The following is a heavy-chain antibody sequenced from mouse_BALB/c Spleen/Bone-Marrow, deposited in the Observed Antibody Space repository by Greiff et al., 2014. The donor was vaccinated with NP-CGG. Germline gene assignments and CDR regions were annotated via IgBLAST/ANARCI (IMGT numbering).Heavy chain of an antibody. Sequence: ESGSVLVRPGASVKLSCKASGYTFTSSWMHWAKQGPGQGLEWIGDIHPNSGNTNYNEKFRGKATLTVDTSSNTAYVDLSSLTSEDSAVYYCARSYRFWYFDVWGAGTTVTVSS. V-gene: IGHV1S130*01. J-gene: IGHJ1*01. CDR3: ARSYRFWYFDV. D-gene: IGHD2-14*01. CDR2: IHPNSGNT. CDR1: GYTFTSSW.